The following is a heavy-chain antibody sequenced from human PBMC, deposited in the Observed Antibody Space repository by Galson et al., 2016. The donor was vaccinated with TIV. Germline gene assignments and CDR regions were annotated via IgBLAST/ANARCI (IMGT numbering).Heavy chain of an antibody. CDR1: GGTFSSYA. J-gene: IGHJ4*02. V-gene: IGHV1-69*05. D-gene: IGHD2-21*02. CDR3: ARTLPCGVDCYFFDY. Sequence: SGGTFSSYAVSWVRQAPGQGLEWVGGIIPIFGSSDYAQXXQGRVTITTDESTDDSTSTAFMVLSSLGSEDTAVCYCARTLPCGVDCYFFDYWGQGTLVTVSS. CDR2: IIPIFGSS.